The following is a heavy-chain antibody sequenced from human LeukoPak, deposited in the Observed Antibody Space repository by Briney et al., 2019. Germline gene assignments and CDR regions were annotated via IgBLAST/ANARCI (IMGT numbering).Heavy chain of an antibody. CDR2: ISSSSSYI. V-gene: IGHV3-21*01. D-gene: IGHD5-18*01. Sequence: GGSLRLSCAASGFTFSSYSMNWVRQAPGKGLEWVSSISSSSSYIYYADSVKGRFTISRDNAKNSLYLQMNSLRAEDTAVYYCARADTAMPRIDYWGQGTLVTVSS. CDR3: ARADTAMPRIDY. CDR1: GFTFSSYS. J-gene: IGHJ4*02.